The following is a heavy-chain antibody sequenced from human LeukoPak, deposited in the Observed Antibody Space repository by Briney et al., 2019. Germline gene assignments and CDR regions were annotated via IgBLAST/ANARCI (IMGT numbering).Heavy chain of an antibody. J-gene: IGHJ4*02. V-gene: IGHV3-43*02. CDR2: ISGDGGST. CDR1: GFTFDDYA. CDR3: AKGARGYSYGGFDY. D-gene: IGHD5-18*01. Sequence: GGSLRLSCAASGFTFDDYAMHWVRQAPGKGLEWVSLISGDGGSTYYADSVKGRFTISRDNSKNSLYLQMNSLRTEDTALYYCAKGARGYSYGGFDYWGQGTLVTVSS.